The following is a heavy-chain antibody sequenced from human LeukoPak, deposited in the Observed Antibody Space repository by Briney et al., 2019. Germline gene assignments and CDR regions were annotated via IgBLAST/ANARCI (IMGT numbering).Heavy chain of an antibody. Sequence: ASVKVSFKCSGHTCTSYDISWVRQATGQGQERRGGRNPNSGKIGYAQKFQGRVTINRNTSIRTDYMEMRRLRSEDTAVYYCARADFWSGYAIDYWGQGTLVTVSS. CDR2: RNPNSGKI. CDR1: GHTCTSYD. V-gene: IGHV1-8*01. D-gene: IGHD3-3*01. J-gene: IGHJ4*02. CDR3: ARADFWSGYAIDY.